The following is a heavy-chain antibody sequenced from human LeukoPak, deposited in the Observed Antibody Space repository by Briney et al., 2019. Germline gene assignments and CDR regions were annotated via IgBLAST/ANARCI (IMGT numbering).Heavy chain of an antibody. CDR1: GFTFDDYG. Sequence: GGSLRLSCAASGFTFDDYGLSWVRQAPEKGLEWVSTIHPSGINTHHADSVKGRFTISRDNSKNTLYLQMNSLRVEDTAIYYCARDPSTLLPTDDSWGQGTLVAVSS. J-gene: IGHJ4*02. CDR2: IHPSGINT. V-gene: IGHV3-23*05. CDR3: ARDPSTLLPTDDS. D-gene: IGHD2-2*01.